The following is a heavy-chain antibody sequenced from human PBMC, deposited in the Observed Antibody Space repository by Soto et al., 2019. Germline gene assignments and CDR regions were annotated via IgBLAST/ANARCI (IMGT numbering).Heavy chain of an antibody. CDR3: ARDEGLGVNYYYYGMDV. D-gene: IGHD3-10*01. V-gene: IGHV3-33*01. CDR2: IWYDGSNK. J-gene: IGHJ6*02. CDR1: GFTFSNYG. Sequence: QVQLVESGGGVVQPGRSLRLSCAASGFTFSNYGMPWVRQAPGKGLEWGAGIWYDGSNKYYADSVKGRFTISRDNSKNTLYLQMTSLRADDTAVYYCARDEGLGVNYYYYGMDVWGQGTTVTVAS.